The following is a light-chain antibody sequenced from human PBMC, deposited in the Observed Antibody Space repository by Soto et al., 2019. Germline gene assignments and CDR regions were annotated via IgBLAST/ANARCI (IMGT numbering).Light chain of an antibody. CDR3: QQYDNLPRLT. V-gene: IGKV1-33*01. Sequence: DIQMTQSPSSLSASVGDRVTITCQASQDISNYLNWYQQKPGKAPKLLIYDASNLETGVPSRFSGSGSGTDFTFTISSLRPEDIATYYCQQYDNLPRLTFGGGTKVEIK. CDR2: DAS. CDR1: QDISNY. J-gene: IGKJ4*01.